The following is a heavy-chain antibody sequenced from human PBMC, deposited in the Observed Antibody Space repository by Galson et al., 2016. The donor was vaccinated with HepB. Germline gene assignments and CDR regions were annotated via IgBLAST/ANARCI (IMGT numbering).Heavy chain of an antibody. CDR1: GFTFDDYG. D-gene: IGHD3-10*01. V-gene: IGHV3-20*01. CDR2: INWNGGST. CDR3: ARLMVQGVIISAHYGMDV. J-gene: IGHJ6*04. Sequence: SLRLSCAASGFTFDDYGMSWVRQAPGKGLEWVSGINWNGGSTGYADSVKGRFTISRDNAKNSLYLQMNSLRAEDTALYHCARLMVQGVIISAHYGMDVWGKGTTVTVSS.